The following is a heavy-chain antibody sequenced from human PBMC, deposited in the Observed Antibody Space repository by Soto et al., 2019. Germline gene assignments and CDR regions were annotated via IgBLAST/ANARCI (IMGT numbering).Heavy chain of an antibody. CDR1: GYTFTGYY. Sequence: ASVKVSCKASGYTFTGYYIYWVRQAPGQGLESMGWMNPNTGGANYAQKFQDRITMTRDTSISTGYMELSGLRSDDTATYFCARALRGHLITLWGHGTLVTVSSGKTGTVTHPRRRACHYGMDVLGQGTRVMVSS. J-gene: IGHJ6*02. CDR3: ARALRGHLITLWGHGTLVTVSSGKTGTVTHPRRRACHYGMDV. V-gene: IGHV1-2*02. CDR2: MNPNTGGA. D-gene: IGHD3-10*01.